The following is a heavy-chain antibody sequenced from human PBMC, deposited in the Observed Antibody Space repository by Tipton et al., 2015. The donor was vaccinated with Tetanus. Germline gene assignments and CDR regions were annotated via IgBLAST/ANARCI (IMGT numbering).Heavy chain of an antibody. J-gene: IGHJ4*02. CDR2: VYYSGST. CDR1: GGSISRFY. CDR3: ARFSYDSGGFYSYFDH. D-gene: IGHD3-22*01. V-gene: IGHV4-59*07. Sequence: TLSLTCSISGGSISRFYWGWIRQPPGKGLEWIGHVYYSGSTNYNASLKSRMTMSVDMTNDQFSLRLTSVTAADTATYYCARFSYDSGGFYSYFDHWGRGTLVIVPS.